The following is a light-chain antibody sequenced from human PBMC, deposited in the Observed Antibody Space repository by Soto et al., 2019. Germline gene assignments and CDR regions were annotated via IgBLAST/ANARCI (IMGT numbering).Light chain of an antibody. CDR3: QQRTNRPPIT. V-gene: IGKV3-11*01. Sequence: EIVLTQSPGTLSLSPGERATLPCRASQSVSSYLAWYQQRPGQAPRLLIFDTSNRATDIPARFSGSGSGTDFTLTISGLEPEDFAVYYCQQRTNRPPITFGQGTRLEIK. CDR1: QSVSSY. CDR2: DTS. J-gene: IGKJ5*01.